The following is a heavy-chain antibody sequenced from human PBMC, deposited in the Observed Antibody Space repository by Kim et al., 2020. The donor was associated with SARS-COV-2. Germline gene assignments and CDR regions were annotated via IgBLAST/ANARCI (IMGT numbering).Heavy chain of an antibody. J-gene: IGHJ4*01. CDR1: GFTFTTGW. Sequence: GGSLRLSCAASGFTFTTGWMSWVRQAPGKGLEWVGRIKSKADGGTTDYAAPVKGRFSISRDDSKNTVYLQRNSLRTEDTAVYYCTTYGLGSPGDYVGPGT. CDR2: IKSKADGGTT. D-gene: IGHD3-10*01. CDR3: TTYGLGSPGDY. V-gene: IGHV3-15*01.